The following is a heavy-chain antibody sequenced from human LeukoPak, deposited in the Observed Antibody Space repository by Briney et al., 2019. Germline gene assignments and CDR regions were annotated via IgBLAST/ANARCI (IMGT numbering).Heavy chain of an antibody. CDR1: GFTFSNYE. J-gene: IGHJ3*02. V-gene: IGHV3-48*03. CDR3: ARDRNYYGSGSQDAFDI. Sequence: GGSLRLSCAASGFTFSNYEMNWVRQAPGKGLEWVSYISSGGTIYYADSVKGRFTISRDNAKNSLYLQMNSLRAEDTAVYYCARDRNYYGSGSQDAFDIWGQGTMVTVSS. CDR2: ISSGGTI. D-gene: IGHD3-10*01.